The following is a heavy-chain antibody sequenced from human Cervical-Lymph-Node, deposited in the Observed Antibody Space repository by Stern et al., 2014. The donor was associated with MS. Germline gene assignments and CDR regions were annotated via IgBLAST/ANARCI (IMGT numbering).Heavy chain of an antibody. CDR3: ATTRWDLFTWNWFDP. CDR2: IHDSGGT. J-gene: IGHJ5*02. V-gene: IGHV4-61*02. Sequence: VQLVESGPGLVKPSQTLSLTCTVSGGSISSSGYYWSWIRQPADKGLEWIGRIHDSGGTYYNPSLKSRVTIYMVTAKNHIPPKLPSVTAADTAVYYCATTRWDLFTWNWFDPWGQGTLVTVSS. CDR1: GGSISSSGYY. D-gene: IGHD1-26*01.